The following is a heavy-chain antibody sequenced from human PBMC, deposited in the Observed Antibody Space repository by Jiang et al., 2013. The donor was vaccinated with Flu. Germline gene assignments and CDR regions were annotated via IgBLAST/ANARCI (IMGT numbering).Heavy chain of an antibody. V-gene: IGHV1-69*05. CDR3: AGSSWYGGNWFDP. CDR1: GGTFSSYA. CDR2: IIPIFGTA. D-gene: IGHD6-13*01. Sequence: SGAEVKKPGSSVKVSCKASGGTFSSYAISWVRQAPGQGLEWMGGIIPIFGTANYAQKFQDRVTITRDRSMSTAYMELSSLRSEDTALYYCAGSSWYGGNWFDPWGQGTLVTVSS. J-gene: IGHJ5*02.